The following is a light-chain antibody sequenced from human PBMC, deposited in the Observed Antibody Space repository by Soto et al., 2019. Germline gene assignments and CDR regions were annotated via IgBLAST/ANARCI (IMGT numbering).Light chain of an antibody. CDR3: QQYETFSGT. V-gene: IGKV3-11*01. CDR2: DVS. CDR1: QSVTSY. Sequence: EIVLTQSPATLSLSPGERATLSCRASQSVTSYLAWYQQKPGQAPRLLIYDVSNRASGIPARFSGSGSETDFTLTISSLEPEDFATYYCQQYETFSGTFGPGTKVEI. J-gene: IGKJ1*01.